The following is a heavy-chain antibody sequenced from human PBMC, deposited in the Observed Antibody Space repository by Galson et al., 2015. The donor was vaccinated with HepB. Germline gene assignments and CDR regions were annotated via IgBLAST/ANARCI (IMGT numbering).Heavy chain of an antibody. J-gene: IGHJ2*01. CDR1: GFIFGTYG. D-gene: IGHD1-26*01. CDR3: ARDRRKYNGSDQIYWSFDH. Sequence: SLRLSCAASGFIFGTYGMHWVRQAPGKGLEWVAVISYDGGHKYYADSVKGRFTISRGNSKNTLYLQMNSLRGEDTAVYYCARDRRKYNGSDQIYWSFDHWGRGTLVSFSS. V-gene: IGHV3-30-3*01. CDR2: ISYDGGHK.